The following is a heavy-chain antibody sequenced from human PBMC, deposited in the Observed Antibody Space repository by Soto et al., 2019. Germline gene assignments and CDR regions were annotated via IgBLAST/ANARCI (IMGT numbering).Heavy chain of an antibody. CDR3: VKDGSSGWPYYYGMDV. CDR1: GFAFSSCG. V-gene: IGHV3-30*18. Sequence: GGSLSLSCSASGFAFSSCGMDWLRQAPGKGLGLVAVISYDGSNKYYADSVKGRFTISRDNSKNTLYLQMSSLRAEDTAVYYCVKDGSSGWPYYYGMDVWGQGTTVTVSS. J-gene: IGHJ6*02. CDR2: ISYDGSNK. D-gene: IGHD6-19*01.